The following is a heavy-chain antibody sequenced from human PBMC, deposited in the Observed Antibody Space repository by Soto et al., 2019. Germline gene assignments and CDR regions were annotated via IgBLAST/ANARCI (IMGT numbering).Heavy chain of an antibody. D-gene: IGHD1-26*01. V-gene: IGHV3-48*03. CDR3: ARVGPESSAFPYFAY. Sequence: GGSLRLSCEASGFTFSSYEMNWVRQAPGKGLEWVSYISSSSSTIYYADSVRGRFTISRDNAKNSLYLQMSSLRAEDTAVYYCARVGPESSAFPYFAYWGQGTLVTVSS. J-gene: IGHJ4*02. CDR2: ISSSSSTI. CDR1: GFTFSSYE.